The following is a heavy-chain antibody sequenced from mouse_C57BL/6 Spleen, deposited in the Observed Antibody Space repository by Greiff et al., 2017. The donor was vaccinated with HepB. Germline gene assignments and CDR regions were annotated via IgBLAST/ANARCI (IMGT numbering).Heavy chain of an antibody. Sequence: EVQLQQSGPELVKPGASVKMSCKASGYTFTDYNMHWVKQSHGKSLEWIGYINPNTGGTSYNKKFKGKATLTVNKSSSTAYMELRNLTAEGSAVYYCARGKRTPYYFYYWGQGTTLTVSS. CDR2: INPNTGGT. CDR1: GYTFTDYN. V-gene: IGHV1-22*01. J-gene: IGHJ2*01. CDR3: ARGKRTPYYFYY.